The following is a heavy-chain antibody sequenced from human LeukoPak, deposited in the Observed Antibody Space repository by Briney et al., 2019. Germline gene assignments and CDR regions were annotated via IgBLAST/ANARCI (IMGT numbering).Heavy chain of an antibody. J-gene: IGHJ6*02. V-gene: IGHV3-21*01. Sequence: GGSLRLSCAASGFTFSSYSMNWVRQAPGKGLEWVSSISSSSSYIYYADSVKGRFTISRDNAKNSLYLQMNSLRAEDTAVYYCANTLGGSYGMDVWGQGTTVTVSS. CDR3: ANTLGGSYGMDV. CDR1: GFTFSSYS. CDR2: ISSSSSYI. D-gene: IGHD3-16*01.